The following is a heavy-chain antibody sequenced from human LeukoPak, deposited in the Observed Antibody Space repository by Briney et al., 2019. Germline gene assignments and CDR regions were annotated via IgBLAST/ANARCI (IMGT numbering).Heavy chain of an antibody. V-gene: IGHV4-30-4*01. D-gene: IGHD3-9*01. CDR3: ARAFDFLTGLTHYYVMDV. CDR2: IHYSGNT. J-gene: IGHJ6*02. CDR1: VGSHNSGDYY. Sequence: PSETLSLTCTVSVGSHNSGDYYWSWFRQPPGKGLEWMGYIHYSGNTYYSPSLKSRVTISRDRSKNQFSLKLSSVAAADTAVYYCARAFDFLTGLTHYYVMDVWGQGTTVTVSS.